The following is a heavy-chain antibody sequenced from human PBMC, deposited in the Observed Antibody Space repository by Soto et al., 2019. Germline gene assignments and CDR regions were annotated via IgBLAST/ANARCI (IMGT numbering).Heavy chain of an antibody. V-gene: IGHV1-18*01. J-gene: IGHJ3*01. CDR1: GYTFTGYG. CDR3: GRDGSGGIIDS. Sequence: QVQLVQSGAEVKKPGASVKVSCKTSGYTFTGYGINWVRQAPGHGLEWMGWISVFNGNTKYGQNIQDRVIMTTDTSKGTAHMEPGSPRSDDTAVYFCGRDGSGGIIDSWGQGTMLIVSS. D-gene: IGHD2-15*01. CDR2: ISVFNGNT.